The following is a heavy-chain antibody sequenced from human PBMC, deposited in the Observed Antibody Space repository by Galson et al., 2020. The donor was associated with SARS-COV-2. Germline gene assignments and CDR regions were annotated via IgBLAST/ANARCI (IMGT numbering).Heavy chain of an antibody. CDR2: IYYSGST. CDR1: GGSISSYY. CDR3: AREPSITMVRGGPYYYGMDV. J-gene: IGHJ6*02. D-gene: IGHD3-10*01. Sequence: SQTLSLTCTVSGGSISSYYWSWIRQPPGKGLEWIGYIYYSGSTNYNPSLKSRVTISVDTSKNQFSLKLSSVTAADTAVYYCAREPSITMVRGGPYYYGMDVWGQGTTVTVSS. V-gene: IGHV4-59*01.